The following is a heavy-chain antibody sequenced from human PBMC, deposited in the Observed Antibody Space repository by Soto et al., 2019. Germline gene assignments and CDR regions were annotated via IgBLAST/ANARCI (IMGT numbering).Heavy chain of an antibody. D-gene: IGHD3-16*01. CDR2: TSYDGSNK. CDR1: GFTFRSYV. CDR3: VRWGTTGGLDV. V-gene: IGHV3-30*19. J-gene: IGHJ4*02. Sequence: ESGGGVVQPGTSLRLSCVGSGFTFRSYVIHWVRQAPGKGLEWVALTSYDGSNKYYDDSVKGRFTISRDNSRNTVDLQMDNLRLEDTALYYCVRWGTTGGLDVWGQGTLVSVSS.